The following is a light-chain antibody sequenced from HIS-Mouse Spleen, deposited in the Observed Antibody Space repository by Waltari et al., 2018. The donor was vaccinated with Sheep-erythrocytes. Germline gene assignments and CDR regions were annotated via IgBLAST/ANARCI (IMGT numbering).Light chain of an antibody. CDR2: DVS. Sequence: QSALTQPRSVSGSPGQSVTISCTGTSSDVGGYNYGSWYQQHPGKAPKLMIYDVSKRPSGVPDRFSGSTSGNTASLTISGLQAEDEADYYCCSYAGSYNHVFATGTKVTVL. V-gene: IGLV2-11*01. CDR1: SSDVGGYNY. CDR3: CSYAGSYNHV. J-gene: IGLJ1*01.